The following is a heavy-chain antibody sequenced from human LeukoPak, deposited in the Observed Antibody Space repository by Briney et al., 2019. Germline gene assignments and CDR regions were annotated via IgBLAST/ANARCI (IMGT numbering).Heavy chain of an antibody. CDR3: AKDEQPRLLWFGETTRWFDP. J-gene: IGHJ5*02. V-gene: IGHV3-23*01. Sequence: GGSLRLSCAASGFTFSSYAMSWVRQAPGKGLEWVSAISGSGGSTYYADSVKGRFTISRDNSKNTLYLQVNSLRAEDTAVYYCAKDEQPRLLWFGETTRWFDPWGQGTLVTVSS. CDR2: ISGSGGST. D-gene: IGHD3-10*01. CDR1: GFTFSSYA.